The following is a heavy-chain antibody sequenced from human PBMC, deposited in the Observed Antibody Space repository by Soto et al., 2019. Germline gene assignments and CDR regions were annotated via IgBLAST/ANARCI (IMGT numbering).Heavy chain of an antibody. D-gene: IGHD2-2*01. CDR3: ARDFVEVPSAMYWFES. Sequence: QVQLVQSGAEVKKPGASVRLSCKASGYTFSRYYMHWVRQAPGQGLEWMGIINPSGGSTSYAQKFQGRVTMTRDTSTSTVYMDLSGLRPEDTAVYFCARDFVEVPSAMYWFESWGQVTLVIVSS. CDR2: INPSGGST. V-gene: IGHV1-46*03. J-gene: IGHJ5*01. CDR1: GYTFSRYY.